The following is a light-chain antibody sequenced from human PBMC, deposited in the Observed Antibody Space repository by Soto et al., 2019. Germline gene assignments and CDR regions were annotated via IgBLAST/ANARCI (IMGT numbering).Light chain of an antibody. CDR1: SXDVGGYNY. CDR2: EVN. Sequence: QSALTQPPSASGSPGQSVAIPCTGTSXDVGGYNYVSWYQQHPGKAPKLMIYEVNKRPSGVPDRFSGSKSGNTASLTVSGLQAEDEADYYCSSYAGSSNVFGTGTKVTVL. V-gene: IGLV2-8*01. CDR3: SSYAGSSNV. J-gene: IGLJ1*01.